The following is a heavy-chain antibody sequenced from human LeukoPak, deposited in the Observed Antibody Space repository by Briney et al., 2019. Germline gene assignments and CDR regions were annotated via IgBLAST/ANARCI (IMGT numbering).Heavy chain of an antibody. CDR3: ATLSVNDYSNYAVDY. CDR1: GYTFTSYY. V-gene: IGHV1-69*13. J-gene: IGHJ4*02. D-gene: IGHD4-11*01. Sequence: ASVKVSCKASGYTFTSYYMHWVRQAPGQGLEWMGGIIPIFGTANYAQKFQGRVTITADESTSTAYMELSSLRSEDTAVYYCATLSVNDYSNYAVDYWGQGTLVTVSS. CDR2: IIPIFGTA.